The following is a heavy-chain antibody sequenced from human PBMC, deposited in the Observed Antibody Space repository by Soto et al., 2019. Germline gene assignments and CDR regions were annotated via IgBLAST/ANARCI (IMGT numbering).Heavy chain of an antibody. V-gene: IGHV2-5*02. CDR2: IYWDDDK. Sequence: SGPTLVKPTQTLTLTCTFSGFSLSTSGVGVGWIRQPPGKALEWLALIYWDDDKRYSPSLKSRLTITKDTSKNQVVLTMTNMDPVDTATYYCAHIFLDRGYYGDIFDYWGQGTLVTVSS. CDR3: AHIFLDRGYYGDIFDY. D-gene: IGHD4-17*01. CDR1: GFSLSTSGVG. J-gene: IGHJ4*02.